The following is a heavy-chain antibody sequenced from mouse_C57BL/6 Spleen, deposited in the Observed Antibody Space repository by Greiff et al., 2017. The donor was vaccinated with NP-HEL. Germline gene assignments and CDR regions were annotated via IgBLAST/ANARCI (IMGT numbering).Heavy chain of an antibody. V-gene: IGHV5-17*01. D-gene: IGHD1-1*01. J-gene: IGHJ2*01. CDR3: ASTTVHYFDY. CDR1: GFTFSDYG. CDR2: ISSGSSTI. Sequence: EVMLVESGGGLVKPGGSLKLSCAASGFTFSDYGMHWVRQAPEKGLEWVAYISSGSSTIYYADTVKGRFTISRDNAKNTLFLQMTSLRSEDTAMYYCASTTVHYFDYWGQGTTLTVSS.